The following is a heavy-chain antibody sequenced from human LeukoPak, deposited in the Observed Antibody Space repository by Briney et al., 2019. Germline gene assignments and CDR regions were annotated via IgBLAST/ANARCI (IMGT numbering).Heavy chain of an antibody. CDR2: ISGSGGDT. CDR1: GFTFSSYA. Sequence: PGGSLRLSCAASGFTFSSYAMTWVRQAPGKGLEWVSGISGSGGDTYYADSVKGRLTVSRDNSKNTLYLQMNSLRAEDTAIYYCAKMARYSSSWADCWGQGTLVTVSS. D-gene: IGHD6-13*01. CDR3: AKMARYSSSWADC. J-gene: IGHJ4*02. V-gene: IGHV3-23*01.